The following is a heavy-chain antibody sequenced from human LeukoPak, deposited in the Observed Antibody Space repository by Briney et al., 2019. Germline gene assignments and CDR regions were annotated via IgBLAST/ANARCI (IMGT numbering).Heavy chain of an antibody. CDR3: VRGGIVGTTARIPLFDY. CDR1: GGSISSYY. CDR2: IYYSGST. J-gene: IGHJ4*02. V-gene: IGHV4-59*01. Sequence: PSETLSLTCTVSGGSISSYYWSWVRQPPGKGLEWIGYIYYSGSTNYNPSLKSRVTTSVDTSKNQFSLKLSSVTAADTAVYYCVRGGIVGTTARIPLFDYWGQGTLVTVSS. D-gene: IGHD1-26*01.